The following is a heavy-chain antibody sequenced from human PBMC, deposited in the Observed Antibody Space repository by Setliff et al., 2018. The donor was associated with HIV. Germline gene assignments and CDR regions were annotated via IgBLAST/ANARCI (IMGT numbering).Heavy chain of an antibody. CDR3: AHASGYTYCD. Sequence: SGPTLVNPTQTLTLTCTFSGFTLSPGGVGVGWIRQPPGKALEWLALIFWDETKRYSPSLKNRLTITKDTSKNQVVLTMTNMDPVDTATYYCAHASGYTYCDWGQGTLVTVS. CDR2: IFWDETK. CDR1: GFTLSPGGVG. D-gene: IGHD5-12*01. J-gene: IGHJ4*02. V-gene: IGHV2-5*02.